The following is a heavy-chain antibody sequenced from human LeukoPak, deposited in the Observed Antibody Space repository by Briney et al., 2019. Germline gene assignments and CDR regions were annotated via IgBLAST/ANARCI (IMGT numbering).Heavy chain of an antibody. CDR3: ARDRTVTTGYYYMDV. D-gene: IGHD4-11*01. CDR2: IYYSGST. Sequence: SQTLSLTCTVSGGSISSGGYYWSWIRQHPGKGLEWIGYIYYSGSTYYNPSLKSRVTISVDTSKNQFSLKLSSVTAADTAVYYCARDRTVTTGYYYMDVWGKGTTVTVSS. J-gene: IGHJ6*03. V-gene: IGHV4-31*03. CDR1: GGSISSGGYY.